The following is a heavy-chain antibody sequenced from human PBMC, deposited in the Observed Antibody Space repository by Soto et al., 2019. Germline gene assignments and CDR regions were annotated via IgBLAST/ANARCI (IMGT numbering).Heavy chain of an antibody. D-gene: IGHD6-6*01. J-gene: IGHJ6*02. CDR3: GSQLKDYYYYYGMDV. Sequence: QVQLVQSGAEVKKPGSSVKVSCKASGGTFSSYAISWVRQAPGQGLEWMGGIIPIFGTANYAQKFEGRATITADESTSTAYMELSSLRSEDTAVYYCGSQLKDYYYYYGMDVWGQGTTVTVSS. CDR2: IIPIFGTA. CDR1: GGTFSSYA. V-gene: IGHV1-69*12.